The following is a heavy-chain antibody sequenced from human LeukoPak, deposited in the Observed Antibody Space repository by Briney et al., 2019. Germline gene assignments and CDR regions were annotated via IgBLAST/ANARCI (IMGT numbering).Heavy chain of an antibody. V-gene: IGHV3-13*01. J-gene: IGHJ6*02. Sequence: GGSLRLSCEVSGFTFSSYDMHWVRQTTGKGLEWVSGIGTTGDTHYPDSVKGRFTVSRENAKNSLYLQMNSLRAGDTAVYYCARSLKYSSGWYGPWDYYYGMDVWGQGTTVTVSS. CDR2: IGTTGDT. CDR3: ARSLKYSSGWYGPWDYYYGMDV. D-gene: IGHD6-19*01. CDR1: GFTFSSYD.